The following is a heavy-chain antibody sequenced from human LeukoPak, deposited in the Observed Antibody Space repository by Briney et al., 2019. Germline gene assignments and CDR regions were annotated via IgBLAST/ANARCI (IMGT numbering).Heavy chain of an antibody. CDR3: ARARVTTVTTGSPFDY. CDR1: GGSFSGYY. Sequence: SETLSLTCAVYGGSFSGYYWSWIRQPPGKGLEWXXXINHSGSTNYNPSLKSRVTISVDTSKNQFSLKLSSVTAADTAVYYCARARVTTVTTGSPFDYWGQGTLVTVSS. J-gene: IGHJ4*02. V-gene: IGHV4-34*01. CDR2: INHSGST. D-gene: IGHD4-17*01.